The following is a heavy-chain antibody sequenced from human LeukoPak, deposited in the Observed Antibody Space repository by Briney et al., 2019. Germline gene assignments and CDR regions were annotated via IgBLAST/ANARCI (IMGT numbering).Heavy chain of an antibody. CDR2: IYYSGST. CDR3: AKSGVVWFGEFSPKRCYYMDV. CDR1: GGSISSSSYY. Sequence: SETLSLTCTVSGGSISSSSYYWGWIRQPPGKGLEWIGSIYYSGSTYYNPSLKSRVTISVDTSKNQFSLKLSSVTAADTAVYYCAKSGVVWFGEFSPKRCYYMDVWGKGTTVTVSS. J-gene: IGHJ6*03. D-gene: IGHD3-10*01. V-gene: IGHV4-39*01.